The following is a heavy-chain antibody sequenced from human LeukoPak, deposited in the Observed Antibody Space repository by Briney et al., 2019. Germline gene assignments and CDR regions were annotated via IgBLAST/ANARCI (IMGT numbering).Heavy chain of an antibody. J-gene: IGHJ1*01. Sequence: SETLSLTCTVSGGSISSSSYYWGWIRQPPGKGLEWIGSIYYSGSTYYNPSLKSRVTISGDTSKTQFSLKLNSVTAADTAVYYCARGLTLNYYAGRFFQHWGQGTLVTVSS. V-gene: IGHV4-39*07. CDR3: ARGLTLNYYAGRFFQH. CDR1: GGSISSSSYY. CDR2: IYYSGST. D-gene: IGHD3-10*01.